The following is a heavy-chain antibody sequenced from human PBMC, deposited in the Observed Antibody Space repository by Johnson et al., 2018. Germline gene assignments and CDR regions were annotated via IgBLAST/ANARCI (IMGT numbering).Heavy chain of an antibody. CDR3: AQPKSRSGNFYYFALDV. D-gene: IGHD3-10*01. Sequence: VQLGESGGGLIQPGKSMRLSCSASGDAFSNYGMTWVRQTPGKGMEWVSAISGSATSTFYAESVKGRFTISRDNSKNTLYLQMNSLRVDDTDVYYCAQPKSRSGNFYYFALDVWGQGTPVTVSS. J-gene: IGHJ6*02. V-gene: IGHV3-23*04. CDR2: ISGSATST. CDR1: GDAFSNYG.